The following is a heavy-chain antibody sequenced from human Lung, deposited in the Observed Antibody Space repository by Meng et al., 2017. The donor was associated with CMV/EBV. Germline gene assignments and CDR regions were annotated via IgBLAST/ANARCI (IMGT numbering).Heavy chain of an antibody. V-gene: IGHV3-30-3*01. CDR2: ISYDGTNK. CDR1: GFTFSSYA. J-gene: IGHJ4*02. CDR3: ARDQFDY. Sequence: GESLKISCAASGFTFSSYAMHWVRQAPGKGLECVAVISYDGTNKYYADSVKGRFTIYRDNSKNTLYLQMNSLSAGDTAVCYCARDQFDYWGQGTLVTVSS.